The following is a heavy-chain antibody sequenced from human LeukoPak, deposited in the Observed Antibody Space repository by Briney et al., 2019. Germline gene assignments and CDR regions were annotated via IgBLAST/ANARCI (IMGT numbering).Heavy chain of an antibody. D-gene: IGHD6-13*01. CDR3: AKDQSYSSSSYGMDV. Sequence: GGSLRLSCAASGFTFSSSAMSWVRQAPGKGLEWVSAISNNGGYTYYADSVQGRFTISRDNSKNTLYLQMNSLRAEDTAVHYCAKDQSYSSSSYGMDVWGQGTTVTVSS. CDR1: GFTFSSSA. CDR2: ISNNGGYT. J-gene: IGHJ6*02. V-gene: IGHV3-23*01.